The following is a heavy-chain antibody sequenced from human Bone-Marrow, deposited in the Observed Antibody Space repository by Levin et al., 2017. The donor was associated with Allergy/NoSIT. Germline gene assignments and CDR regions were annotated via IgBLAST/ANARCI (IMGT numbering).Heavy chain of an antibody. D-gene: IGHD3-22*01. Sequence: LSLPCAASGFPFSSCSMNWVRQAPGKGLEWVSSISSSGNYIYYADSVKGRFTISRDNAKNSLYLQMDSLRAEDTAVYYCARDLSLNYYGSSGYYGFDYWGQGTLVTVSS. J-gene: IGHJ4*02. CDR2: ISSSGNYI. V-gene: IGHV3-21*01. CDR1: GFPFSSCS. CDR3: ARDLSLNYYGSSGYYGFDY.